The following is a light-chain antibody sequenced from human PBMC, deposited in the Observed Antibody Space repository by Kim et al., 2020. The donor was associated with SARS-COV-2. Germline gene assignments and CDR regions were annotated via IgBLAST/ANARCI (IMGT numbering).Light chain of an antibody. Sequence: VALWRTVRITCQGDSLRSYYATWYQQKPGQAPILVIYGKNNRPSGIPDRFSGSSSGNTASLTITGTQAGDEADYYCNSRNSNDNVVFGGGTKLTVL. CDR3: NSRNSNDNVV. J-gene: IGLJ2*01. V-gene: IGLV3-19*01. CDR1: SLRSYY. CDR2: GKN.